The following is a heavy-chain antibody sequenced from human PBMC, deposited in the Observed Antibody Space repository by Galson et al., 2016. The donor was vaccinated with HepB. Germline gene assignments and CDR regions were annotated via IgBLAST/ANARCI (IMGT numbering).Heavy chain of an antibody. Sequence: SVKVSCKASGYIFNSYGITWVRQAPGQGLEWMGWVSPHYGATKYAQKFQGRVTMTTDTSTSTAYMELRSLRSDDTAVYYCARDGERGPIFEVGHYYYYGMDVWGQGTTVTVSS. D-gene: IGHD3-3*01. CDR2: VSPHYGAT. V-gene: IGHV1-18*01. CDR1: GYIFNSYG. CDR3: ARDGERGPIFEVGHYYYYGMDV. J-gene: IGHJ6*02.